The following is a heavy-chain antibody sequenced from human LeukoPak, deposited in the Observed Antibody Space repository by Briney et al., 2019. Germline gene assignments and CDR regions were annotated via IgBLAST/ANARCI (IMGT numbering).Heavy chain of an antibody. CDR2: ISGSGGST. J-gene: IGHJ6*03. D-gene: IGHD6-19*01. V-gene: IGHV3-23*01. CDR3: AKRSRVAVAGPYYYYYMDV. Sequence: GGSLRLSCAASGFTFSSYAMSWVRQAPGKGLEWVSAISGSGGSTYYADSVKGRFTISRDNSKNTLYLQMNSLRAEDTAVYYCAKRSRVAVAGPYYYYYMDVWGKGTTVTVSS. CDR1: GFTFSSYA.